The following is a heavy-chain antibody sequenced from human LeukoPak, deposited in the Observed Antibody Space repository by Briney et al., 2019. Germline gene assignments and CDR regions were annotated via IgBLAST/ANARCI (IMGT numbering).Heavy chain of an antibody. CDR2: IYYSGST. CDR3: ARDGYSTGWPGDAFDI. CDR1: GGSISSGDYY. Sequence: PSETLSLTCTVSGGSISSGDYYWSWIRQPPGKGLEWIGYIYYSGSTYYNPSLKSRVTISVDTSKNQFSLKLSSVTAADTAVYYCARDGYSTGWPGDAFDIWGQGRMVTVSS. D-gene: IGHD6-19*01. V-gene: IGHV4-30-4*08. J-gene: IGHJ3*02.